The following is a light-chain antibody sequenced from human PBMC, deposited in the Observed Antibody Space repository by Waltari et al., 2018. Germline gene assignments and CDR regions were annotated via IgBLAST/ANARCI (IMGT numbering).Light chain of an antibody. V-gene: IGKV4-1*01. J-gene: IGKJ1*01. CDR3: QQYYSTPGWT. CDR1: QSVLYSSNNKNY. CDR2: WAS. Sequence: DIVMTQSPDSLAVSLGERATINCKSSQSVLYSSNNKNYLAWYQQKPGQPPKLLISWASTRESAVPDRFSGSGSGTDFTLTINSLQAEDVAVYYCQQYYSTPGWTFGQGTKVEIK.